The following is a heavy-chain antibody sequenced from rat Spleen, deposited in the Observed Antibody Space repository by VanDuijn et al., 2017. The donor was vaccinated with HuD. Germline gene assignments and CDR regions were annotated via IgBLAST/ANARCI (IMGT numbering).Heavy chain of an antibody. CDR3: TTEPGYNSYFAY. Sequence: EVQLVESDGGLVRPGRSLKLSCAASGFTFSDYYMAWVRQAPTEGLEWVATFSYDGRTTYYRDSVKGRFTISRDNAKSSLYLQMDSLRSEDTATYYCTTEPGYNSYFAYWGQGVMVTVSS. CDR2: FSYDGRTT. J-gene: IGHJ2*01. D-gene: IGHD1-4*01. CDR1: GFTFSDYY. V-gene: IGHV5-20*01.